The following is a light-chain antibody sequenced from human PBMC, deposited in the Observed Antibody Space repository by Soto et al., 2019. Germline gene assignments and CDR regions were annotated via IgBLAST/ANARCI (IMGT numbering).Light chain of an antibody. V-gene: IGLV2-14*02. J-gene: IGLJ1*01. Sequence: QSALTQPASVSGSPGQSITISCTGTSSDVGSYTLVSWYQQHPGKAPKLMIFEASKRPSGVSHRFSGSKSGNTASLTISGLQTEDEAHYYCSSYTSSSTYVFGTGTQLTVL. CDR1: SSDVGSYTL. CDR3: SSYTSSSTYV. CDR2: EAS.